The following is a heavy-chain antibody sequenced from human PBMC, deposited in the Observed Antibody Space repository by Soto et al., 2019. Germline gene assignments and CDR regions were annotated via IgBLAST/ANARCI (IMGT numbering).Heavy chain of an antibody. CDR2: ISYSGST. CDR3: ARGGITGTRGAFDV. Sequence: PSETLSLTCTVSGGSISSYYWSWIRQPPGKGLEWIAYISYSGSTNYNPSLKSRVTISVDTSKNQFSLKLNSVTAADTALYYCARGGITGTRGAFDVWGRGTMVTVS. D-gene: IGHD1-20*01. J-gene: IGHJ3*01. V-gene: IGHV4-59*01. CDR1: GGSISSYY.